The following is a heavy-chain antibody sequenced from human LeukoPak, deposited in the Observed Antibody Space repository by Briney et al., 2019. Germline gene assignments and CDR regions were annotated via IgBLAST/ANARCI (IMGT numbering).Heavy chain of an antibody. CDR2: ISSSSSYI. J-gene: IGHJ4*02. CDR3: ARDRVAYVRFGEFFDY. CDR1: GFTFSSYS. D-gene: IGHD3-10*01. Sequence: PGGSLRLSCAASGFTFSSYSMNWVRQAPGKGLEWVSSISSSSSYIYYADSVKGRFTISRDNAKNSLYLQMNSLRAEDTAVYYCARDRVAYVRFGEFFDYWGQGTLVTVSS. V-gene: IGHV3-21*01.